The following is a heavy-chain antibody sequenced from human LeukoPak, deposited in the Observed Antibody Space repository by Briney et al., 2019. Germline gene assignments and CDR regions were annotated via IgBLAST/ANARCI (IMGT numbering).Heavy chain of an antibody. CDR1: GFTFSSYS. CDR2: ISSSSSYI. V-gene: IGHV3-21*01. J-gene: IGHJ4*02. CDR3: GSAPRGERNY. Sequence: GGSLRLSCAASGFTFSSYSMNWVRQAPGKGLEWVSSISSSSSYIYYADSVKGRFTISRDNAKNSLYLQMNSLRAEDTAVYYGGSAPRGERNYGGKEPLATVSP. D-gene: IGHD3-16*01.